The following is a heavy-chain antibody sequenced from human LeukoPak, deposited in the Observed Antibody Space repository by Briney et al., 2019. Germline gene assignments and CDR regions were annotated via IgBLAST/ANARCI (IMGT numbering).Heavy chain of an antibody. CDR2: MNTNSGNT. D-gene: IGHD5-18*01. CDR3: ARGGGYSYGYVHY. V-gene: IGHV1-8*01. J-gene: IGHJ4*02. CDR1: GYTFTSCD. Sequence: ASVKVSCKGSGYTFTSCDINWVRQATGQGLEWMGCMNTNSGNTGYAQKFQGRVTMTRNTSISTAYMELSSLRSEDTDVYYCARGGGYSYGYVHYWGQGTLVTVSS.